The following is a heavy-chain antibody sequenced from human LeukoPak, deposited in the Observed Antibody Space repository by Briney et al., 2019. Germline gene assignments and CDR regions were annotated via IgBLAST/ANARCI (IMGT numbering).Heavy chain of an antibody. V-gene: IGHV5-51*01. CDR3: ARTLRGYCSSTSCPYYFDY. Sequence: GESLKISCKGSGYSFTSYWIGWVRQMPGKGLEWMGIIYPGDSDTSYSPSFQGQVTISADKSISTAYLQWSSLKASDTAMYYCARTLRGYCSSTSCPYYFDYWGQGTLVTVSS. J-gene: IGHJ4*02. CDR1: GYSFTSYW. CDR2: IYPGDSDT. D-gene: IGHD2-2*01.